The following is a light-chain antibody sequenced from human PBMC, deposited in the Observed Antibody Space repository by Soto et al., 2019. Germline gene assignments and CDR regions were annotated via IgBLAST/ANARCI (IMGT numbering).Light chain of an antibody. CDR3: QQYQIDWT. J-gene: IGKJ1*01. CDR2: DAS. CDR1: QRVSTC. V-gene: IGKV1-5*01. Sequence: DIQMTQSPSTLSASVGYRFSITCRASQRVSTCLAWYQQKPGKAPTLLIYDASNLQSGVPSRFSGSGSGTEFTLTISSLQPGDFATYYCQQYQIDWTFGQGTTGDIK.